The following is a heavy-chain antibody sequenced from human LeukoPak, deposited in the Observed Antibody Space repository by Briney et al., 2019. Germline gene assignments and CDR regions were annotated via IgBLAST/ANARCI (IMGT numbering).Heavy chain of an antibody. CDR3: ARHYDSSGYYYYGMDV. CDR2: IYYSGST. J-gene: IGHJ6*02. CDR1: GGSISSGDYY. V-gene: IGHV4-61*08. D-gene: IGHD3-22*01. Sequence: PSETLSLTCTVSGGSISSGDYYWSWIRQPPGKGLEWVGYIYYSGSTNYNPSLKSRVTISVDTSKNQFSLKLSSVTAADTAVYYCARHYDSSGYYYYGMDVWGQGTTVTVSS.